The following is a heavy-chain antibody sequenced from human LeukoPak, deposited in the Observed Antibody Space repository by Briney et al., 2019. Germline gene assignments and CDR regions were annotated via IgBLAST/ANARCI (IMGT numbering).Heavy chain of an antibody. V-gene: IGHV3-53*01. CDR3: ATTSSWYPSYFDY. Sequence: PGGSLRLSCAASGFTVSGNYMSWVRQAPGKGLEWVSVIYSGGSTCYADSVKGRFTISRDNSKNTLYLQTNSLRAEDTAVYYCATTSSWYPSYFDYWGQGTLVTVSS. J-gene: IGHJ4*02. D-gene: IGHD6-13*01. CDR1: GFTVSGNY. CDR2: IYSGGST.